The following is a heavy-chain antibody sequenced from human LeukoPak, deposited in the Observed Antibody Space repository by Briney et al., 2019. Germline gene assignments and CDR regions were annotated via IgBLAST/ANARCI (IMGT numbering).Heavy chain of an antibody. D-gene: IGHD2-2*01. CDR3: ARGVTSWPQGPYHFDY. J-gene: IGHJ4*02. V-gene: IGHV3-30*02. Sequence: PGGSLRLSCAVSGFTFSDYAMHWVRQATGKGLEWVASIQSNGNEKYSSDSLKGRFTISRDNSKNALYLQMNTVRPEDTAVFYCARGVTSWPQGPYHFDYWGQGILITVSS. CDR2: IQSNGNEK. CDR1: GFTFSDYA.